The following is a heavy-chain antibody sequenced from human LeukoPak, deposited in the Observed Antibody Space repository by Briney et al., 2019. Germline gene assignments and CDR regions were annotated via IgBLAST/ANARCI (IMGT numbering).Heavy chain of an antibody. CDR3: ARERYASSSSDY. Sequence: HRASVKVSCKASGYTFTSYGISWVRQAPGQGLEWMGWISAYNGNTNYAQKLQGRVTMTTDTSTSTAYMELRSLTSDDTAVYYCARERYASSSSDYWGQGTLVTVSS. V-gene: IGHV1-18*01. J-gene: IGHJ4*02. CDR2: ISAYNGNT. D-gene: IGHD6-6*01. CDR1: GYTFTSYG.